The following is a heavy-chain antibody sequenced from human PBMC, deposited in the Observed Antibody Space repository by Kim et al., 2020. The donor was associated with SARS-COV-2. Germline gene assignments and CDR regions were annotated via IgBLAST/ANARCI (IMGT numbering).Heavy chain of an antibody. CDR3: ARVRLGYCSSTSCYV. CDR1: GGSISSGGYY. J-gene: IGHJ4*02. Sequence: SETLSLTCTVSGGSISSGGYYWSWIRQHPGKGLEWIGYIYYSGSTYYNPSLKSRVTISVDTSKNQFSLKLSSVTAADTAVYYCARVRLGYCSSTSCYVWGQGTLVTVSS. D-gene: IGHD2-2*01. V-gene: IGHV4-31*03. CDR2: IYYSGST.